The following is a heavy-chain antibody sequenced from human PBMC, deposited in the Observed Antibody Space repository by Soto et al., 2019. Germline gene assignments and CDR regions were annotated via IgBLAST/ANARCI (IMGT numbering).Heavy chain of an antibody. CDR3: AKTSNSAQAFDI. Sequence: GGSLRLSCAASGFTFSSYGMHWVRQAPGKGLEWVAVISYDGSNKYYADSVKGRFTISRDNSKNTLYLQMNSLRAEDTAVYYCAKTSNSAQAFDIWGQGTMVTVSS. V-gene: IGHV3-30*18. D-gene: IGHD4-4*01. CDR1: GFTFSSYG. J-gene: IGHJ3*02. CDR2: ISYDGSNK.